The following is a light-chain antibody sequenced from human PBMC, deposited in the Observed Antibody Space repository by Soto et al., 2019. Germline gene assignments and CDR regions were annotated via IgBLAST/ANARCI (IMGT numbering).Light chain of an antibody. CDR3: QHYENSPIT. CDR1: QSVTSNY. CDR2: GAS. Sequence: EIVLTQSPGTLSLPPGERATLSCGANQSVTSNYLAWYQQKPGQPPRLLIYGASTRATGIPDRFSGGGSETDFILTISRVEPEDFAMYYCQHYENSPITFGPGTRLEIK. V-gene: IGKV3-20*01. J-gene: IGKJ5*01.